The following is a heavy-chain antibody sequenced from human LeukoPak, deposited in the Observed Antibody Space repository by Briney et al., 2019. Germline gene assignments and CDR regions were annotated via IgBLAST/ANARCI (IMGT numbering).Heavy chain of an antibody. CDR3: ARDRGATTFGY. D-gene: IGHD4/OR15-4a*01. CDR2: IKEDGSNK. V-gene: IGHV3-7*01. J-gene: IGHJ4*02. Sequence: GGSLRLSCAASGFTFSNYWMQWVRQAPGKGLEWVASIKEDGSNKAYVDSVRGRFTISRDNAKNSLFLQVTSLRAEDTAVYYCARDRGATTFGYWGQGTLVAVSS. CDR1: GFTFSNYW.